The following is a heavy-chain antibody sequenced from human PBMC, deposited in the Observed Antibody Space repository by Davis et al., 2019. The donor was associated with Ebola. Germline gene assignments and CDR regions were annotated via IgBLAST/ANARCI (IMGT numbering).Heavy chain of an antibody. V-gene: IGHV3-21*01. CDR1: GFTLRSYT. CDR2: ISSTGNYI. D-gene: IGHD3-22*01. Sequence: GDSLKISCAASGFTLRSYTMNWVLQSPGQGLEWVSSISSTGNYIFYADSVKSRFTISRDNAKNSLYLQMNSLSAEETAVYYCAREITSIDKTDYWGQGTLVTVSS. J-gene: IGHJ4*02. CDR3: AREITSIDKTDY.